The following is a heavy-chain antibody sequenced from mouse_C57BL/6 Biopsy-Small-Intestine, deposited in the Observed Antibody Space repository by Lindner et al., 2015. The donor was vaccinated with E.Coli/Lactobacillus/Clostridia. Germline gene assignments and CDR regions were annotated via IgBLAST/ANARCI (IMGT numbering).Heavy chain of an antibody. V-gene: IGHV1-64*01. CDR3: ARVSSRGDYDRGY. J-gene: IGHJ4*01. CDR1: GYTFTGYF. Sequence: SVKVSCKASGYTFTGYFIHWVRQAPGQGLEWMGWINPNSGGTNYAQKFQGWVTMTRDTSINTAYMELSRLRSDDTAVYYCARVSSRGDYDRGYWGQGTLVTVSS. CDR2: INPNSGGT. D-gene: IGHD2-13*01.